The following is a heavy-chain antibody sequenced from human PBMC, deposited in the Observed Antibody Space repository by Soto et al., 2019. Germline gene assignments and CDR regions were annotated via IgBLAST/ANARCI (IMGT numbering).Heavy chain of an antibody. D-gene: IGHD4-17*01. CDR3: ARDWPYGDHRFDY. Sequence: EASVKVSCKASGGTFSSYAISWVRQAPGQGLEWMGGIIPIFGTANYAQKFQGRVTITADKSTSTAYMELSSLRSEDTAVYYCARDWPYGDHRFDYWGQGTLVTVSS. V-gene: IGHV1-69*06. J-gene: IGHJ4*02. CDR2: IIPIFGTA. CDR1: GGTFSSYA.